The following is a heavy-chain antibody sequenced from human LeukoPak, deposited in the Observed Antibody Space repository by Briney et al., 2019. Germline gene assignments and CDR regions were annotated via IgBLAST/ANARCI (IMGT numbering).Heavy chain of an antibody. CDR3: ARVDSGSHWAYWFDP. J-gene: IGHJ5*02. CDR2: IYHSGST. V-gene: IGHV4-4*02. Sequence: PSGTLSLTCAVSGGSISSSNWWSWVRQPPGKGLEWIGEIYHSGSTNYNPSLKSRVAISVDKSKNQFSLKLSSVTAADTAVYYCARVDSGSHWAYWFDPWGQGTLVTVSS. D-gene: IGHD1-26*01. CDR1: GGSISSSNW.